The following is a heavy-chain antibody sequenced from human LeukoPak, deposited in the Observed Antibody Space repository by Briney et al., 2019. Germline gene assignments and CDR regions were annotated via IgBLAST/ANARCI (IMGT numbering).Heavy chain of an antibody. J-gene: IGHJ4*02. Sequence: PGGSLRLSCAASGFTFSSYAMSWVRQAPGKGLEWVSAISASGGTTYYADSVKRRFTISRDNSKNTLYLQMNSLRAEDTAVYYCAKDLSSGYPYYFDYWGQGTLVTVSS. V-gene: IGHV3-23*01. CDR2: ISASGGTT. D-gene: IGHD3-22*01. CDR1: GFTFSSYA. CDR3: AKDLSSGYPYYFDY.